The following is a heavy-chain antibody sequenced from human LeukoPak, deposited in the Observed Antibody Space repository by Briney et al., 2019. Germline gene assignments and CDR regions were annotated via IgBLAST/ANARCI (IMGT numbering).Heavy chain of an antibody. CDR1: GGSISSYY. D-gene: IGHD1-1*01. CDR3: ARLTRRSGNYFEN. J-gene: IGHJ4*02. Sequence: PSETLSLTCTVSGGSISSYYWSWIRQPPGKGLEWIGYIYYSGSTNYNPSLKSRVTMSVDTSNNQISLKLSSVTAADTAVYYCARLTRRSGNYFENWGQGTLVTVSS. V-gene: IGHV4-59*01. CDR2: IYYSGST.